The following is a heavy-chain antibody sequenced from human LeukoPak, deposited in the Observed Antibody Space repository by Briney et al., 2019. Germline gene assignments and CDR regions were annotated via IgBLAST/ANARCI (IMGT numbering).Heavy chain of an antibody. V-gene: IGHV3-53*04. CDR3: ASSYSSGWLSY. Sequence: GGSLRLSCAASGFTVSSDYMSWVRQAPGKGLEWVSVIYSGGSTYYADSVKGRFTISRHNSKNTLYLQMNSLRAEDTAVYYCASSYSSGWLSYWGQGTLVTVSS. CDR1: GFTVSSDY. D-gene: IGHD6-19*01. CDR2: IYSGGST. J-gene: IGHJ4*02.